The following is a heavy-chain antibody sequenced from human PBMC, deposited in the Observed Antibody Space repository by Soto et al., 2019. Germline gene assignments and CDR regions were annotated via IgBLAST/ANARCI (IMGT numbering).Heavy chain of an antibody. D-gene: IGHD6-6*01. CDR2: IIPILGIA. V-gene: IGHV1-69*02. J-gene: IGHJ4*02. CDR3: ARHRSHRYSSSSIFDY. CDR1: GGTFSSYT. Sequence: SVKVSCKASGGTFSSYTISWVRQAPGQGLEWMGRIIPILGIANYAQKFQGRVTITADKSTSTAYMELSSLRSEDTAVYYCARHRSHRYSSSSIFDYWGQGTLVTVSS.